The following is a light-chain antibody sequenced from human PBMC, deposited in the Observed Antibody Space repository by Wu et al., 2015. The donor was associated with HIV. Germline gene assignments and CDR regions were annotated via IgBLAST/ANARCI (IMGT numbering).Light chain of an antibody. Sequence: DIQMTQSPSTLSAFVGDRVTITCRASQSISNWLAWYQQQPGKAPKLLIYKASTLESGVPSRFSGSGSGTEFTLTLSSLQPEDFATYYCQQYRSSPYTFGQGTILEIK. V-gene: IGKV1-5*03. CDR3: QQYRSSPYT. CDR1: QSISNW. J-gene: IGKJ2*01. CDR2: KAS.